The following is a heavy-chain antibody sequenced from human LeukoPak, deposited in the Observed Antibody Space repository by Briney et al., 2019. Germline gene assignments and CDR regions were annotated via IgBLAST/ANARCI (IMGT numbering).Heavy chain of an antibody. J-gene: IGHJ4*02. CDR2: KHYSGRG. D-gene: IGHD4-17*01. CDR1: GGSISSYY. CDR3: ARDLYGDYYFDY. Sequence: SETLSLTCTVSGGSISSYYWSWIRQPPGKGLEWIGYKHYSGRGQECASLKSRVTISVDHSKNQSSLKLSSVTAADTAVYYCARDLYGDYYFDYWGQGTLVTVS. V-gene: IGHV4-59*01.